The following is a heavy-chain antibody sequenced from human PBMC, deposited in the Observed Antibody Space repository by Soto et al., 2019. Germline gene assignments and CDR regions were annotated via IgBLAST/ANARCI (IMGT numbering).Heavy chain of an antibody. Sequence: QVPLVESGGGVVQPGRSLRLSCAASGFTFSSYAMHWVRQAPGKGLEWVAVISYDGSNKYYADSVKGRFTISRDNSKNTLYLQMNSLRAEDTAVYYCARETLGYCTNGVCLRGFDYWGQGTLVTVSS. CDR1: GFTFSSYA. J-gene: IGHJ4*02. CDR3: ARETLGYCTNGVCLRGFDY. V-gene: IGHV3-30-3*01. CDR2: ISYDGSNK. D-gene: IGHD2-8*01.